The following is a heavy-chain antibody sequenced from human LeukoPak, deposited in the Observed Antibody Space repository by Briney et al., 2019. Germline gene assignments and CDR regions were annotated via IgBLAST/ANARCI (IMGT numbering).Heavy chain of an antibody. V-gene: IGHV4-59*01. CDR3: ARIGPGYDFRSGRNWFDP. D-gene: IGHD3-3*01. CDR2: IYYSGST. Sequence: SETLSLTCTVSGGSISSYYWSWIRQPPGKGLEWIGYIYYSGSTNYNPSLKSRVTISVDTSKNQFSLKLSSVTAADTAVYYCARIGPGYDFRSGRNWFDPWGQGTLVTVSS. CDR1: GGSISSYY. J-gene: IGHJ5*02.